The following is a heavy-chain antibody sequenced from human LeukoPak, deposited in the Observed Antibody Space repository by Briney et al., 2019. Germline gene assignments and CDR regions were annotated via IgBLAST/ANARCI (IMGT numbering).Heavy chain of an antibody. J-gene: IGHJ4*02. CDR2: INPNSGGT. V-gene: IGHV1-2*02. Sequence: ASVTVSCKSSGCTFTGYYMHWVRQAPGQGLEWMGWINPNSGGTNYAQKFQGRVTMTRDTSISTAYMELSRLRSYDTAVYYCAREALSSTSLRYWGQGTLVTVSS. CDR3: AREALSSTSLRY. CDR1: GCTFTGYY. D-gene: IGHD2-2*01.